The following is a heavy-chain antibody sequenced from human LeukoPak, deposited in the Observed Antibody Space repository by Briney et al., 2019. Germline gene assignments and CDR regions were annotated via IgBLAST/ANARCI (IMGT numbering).Heavy chain of an antibody. V-gene: IGHV1-69*13. J-gene: IGHJ6*02. CDR3: VTSHSGGSCYSCYYGMDV. Sequence: SVNVSCKASGGTFISYAVSWVRQAPGQGLEWMGGIIPIFGTANYAQKFQGRVTITADESTSTAYMELSSLRSEDTAVYYCVTSHSGGSCYSCYYGMDVWGQGTTVTVSS. CDR2: IIPIFGTA. D-gene: IGHD2-15*01. CDR1: GGTFISYA.